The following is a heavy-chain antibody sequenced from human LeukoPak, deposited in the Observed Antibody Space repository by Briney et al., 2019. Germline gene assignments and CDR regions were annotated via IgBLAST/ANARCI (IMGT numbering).Heavy chain of an antibody. J-gene: IGHJ3*02. CDR3: ARRASLVI. CDR1: GYTFSSYV. Sequence: ASVKVSCKASGYTFSSYVISWVRQAPGQGLEWMGWINAYNGNTKYVQKVQGRVTMTTDTSTSTAYMEVRSLRSDDTAVYYCARRASLVIWGQGTMVTVSS. CDR2: INAYNGNT. D-gene: IGHD3-16*02. V-gene: IGHV1-18*01.